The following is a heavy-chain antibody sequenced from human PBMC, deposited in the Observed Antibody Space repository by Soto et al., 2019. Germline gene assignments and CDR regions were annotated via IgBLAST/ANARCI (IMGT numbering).Heavy chain of an antibody. V-gene: IGHV4-59*01. J-gene: IGHJ1*01. CDR3: AGGSSLCWECFHH. CDR1: GGSISSYY. CDR2: VYNSGST. D-gene: IGHD2-2*01. Sequence: QVQLQESGPGLVKPSETLSLTCNVAGGSISSYYWSWIRQPPGKGLEYIGPVYNSGSTIHSPSLKSRATISVDTSKNQFSLKLTSVTAADTAVYYCAGGSSLCWECFHHWGQGILITVSS.